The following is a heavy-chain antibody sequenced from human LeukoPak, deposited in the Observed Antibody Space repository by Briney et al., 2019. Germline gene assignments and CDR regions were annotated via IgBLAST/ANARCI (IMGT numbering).Heavy chain of an antibody. CDR1: GFTFSSYS. CDR2: IGSSSSYI. D-gene: IGHD6-19*01. J-gene: IGHJ4*02. Sequence: KPGGSLRLSCAASGFTFSSYSMNWVRQAPGKGLEWVSSIGSSSSYIYYADSVKGRFTISRDNAKNSLYLQMNSLRAEDTAVYYCARVAGTEVDYWGQGTLVTVSS. V-gene: IGHV3-21*01. CDR3: ARVAGTEVDY.